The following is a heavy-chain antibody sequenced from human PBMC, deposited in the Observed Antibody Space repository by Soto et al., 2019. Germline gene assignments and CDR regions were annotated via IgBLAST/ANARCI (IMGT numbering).Heavy chain of an antibody. CDR1: GGSFKSGSYS. J-gene: IGHJ5*02. CDR2: VYHTGRT. Sequence: SETLSLTCTVSGGSFKSGSYSWSWIRQPPGKGLEWVGYVYHTGRTSYNPSLKSRVSISMDTSKNQFSLNLDSVTAADTAVYFCARDRSTYGGGGTGEVKENWFDPWGQGALVTVSS. V-gene: IGHV4-61*01. CDR3: ARDRSTYGGGGTGEVKENWFDP. D-gene: IGHD2-8*01.